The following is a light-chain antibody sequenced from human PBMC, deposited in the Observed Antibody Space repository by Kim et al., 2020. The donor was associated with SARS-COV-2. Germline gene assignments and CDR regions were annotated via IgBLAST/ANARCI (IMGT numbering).Light chain of an antibody. CDR2: DDS. CDR1: KIGSKS. Sequence: SYELTQPPSVSVSPGKTARITCGGNKIGSKSVHWYQQKPGQAPVLVVYDDSDRPSGIPERFSGSNSGNTATLTISKVEAGDEADYYCQVWDSSSDHAVFGGGTQLTVL. V-gene: IGLV3-21*03. CDR3: QVWDSSSDHAV. J-gene: IGLJ2*01.